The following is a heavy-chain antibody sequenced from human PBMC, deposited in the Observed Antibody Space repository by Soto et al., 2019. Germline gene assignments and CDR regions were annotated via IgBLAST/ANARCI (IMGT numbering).Heavy chain of an antibody. Sequence: GASVKVSWKDSGYTFTSYGISWVRQAPGQGLEWMGWISAYNGYTNYAQKLQGRVTMTTDTSTSTAYMELRSLRSDDTAVYYCARGLSDYDFWSGYYRGSWFDPWGQGTLVTVSS. CDR3: ARGLSDYDFWSGYYRGSWFDP. J-gene: IGHJ5*02. V-gene: IGHV1-18*01. CDR1: GYTFTSYG. CDR2: ISAYNGYT. D-gene: IGHD3-3*01.